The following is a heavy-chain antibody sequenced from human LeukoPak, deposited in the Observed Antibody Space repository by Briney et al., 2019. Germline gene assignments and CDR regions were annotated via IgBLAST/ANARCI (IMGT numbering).Heavy chain of an antibody. CDR2: IRQGGGVK. J-gene: IGHJ4*02. Sequence: GGSLRLSCAASGFTFSSYWMTWVRQAPGKGLEWVANIRQGGGVKYYMDSATGRFTLSSNNAKSSLYLQMNSLRVEDTAMYFCARTVVVVVGASDYFDYWGQGTLVTVSS. D-gene: IGHD1-26*01. CDR1: GFTFSSYW. V-gene: IGHV3-7*03. CDR3: ARTVVVVVGASDYFDY.